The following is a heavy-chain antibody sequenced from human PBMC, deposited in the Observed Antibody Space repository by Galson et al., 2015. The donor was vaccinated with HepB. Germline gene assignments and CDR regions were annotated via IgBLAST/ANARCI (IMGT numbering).Heavy chain of an antibody. CDR1: GGSISSGGYY. V-gene: IGHV4-31*03. J-gene: IGHJ4*02. Sequence: LSLTCTVSGGSISSGGYYWSWIRQHPGKGLEWIGYIYYSGSTYYNPSLKSRVTISVDTSKNQFSLKLSSVTAADTAVYYCARAPRGGLTRAYYFDYWGQGTLVTVSS. D-gene: IGHD3/OR15-3a*01. CDR2: IYYSGST. CDR3: ARAPRGGLTRAYYFDY.